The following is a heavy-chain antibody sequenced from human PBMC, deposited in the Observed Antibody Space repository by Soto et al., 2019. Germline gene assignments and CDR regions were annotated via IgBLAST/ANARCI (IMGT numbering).Heavy chain of an antibody. J-gene: IGHJ6*02. CDR3: ARVGSDYGTYYGMDV. D-gene: IGHD4-17*01. CDR2: IYYSGST. V-gene: IGHV4-31*03. Sequence: QVQLQESGPGLVKPSQTLSLTCTVSGGSISSGGYYWSWIRQHPGKGLEWIGYIYYSGSTYYNPSLQSRVTISVDTSKNQFSLKLSSVTAADTAVYYCARVGSDYGTYYGMDVWGQGTTVTVSS. CDR1: GGSISSGGYY.